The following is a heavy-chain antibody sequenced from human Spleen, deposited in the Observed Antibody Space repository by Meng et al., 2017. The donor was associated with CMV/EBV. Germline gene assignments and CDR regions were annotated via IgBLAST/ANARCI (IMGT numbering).Heavy chain of an antibody. J-gene: IGHJ4*02. CDR1: GFTFSDHA. CDR2: ISNAGSIK. Sequence: GESLKISCAASGFTFSDHAMHWVRQAPGKGLEWVTVISNAGSIKYYADSVKGRFTISRDNSRNTLYLQLNSLRAEDTAVYYCARVYCSRGSCSFDYWGQGALVTVSS. CDR3: ARVYCSRGSCSFDY. V-gene: IGHV3-30-3*01. D-gene: IGHD2-15*01.